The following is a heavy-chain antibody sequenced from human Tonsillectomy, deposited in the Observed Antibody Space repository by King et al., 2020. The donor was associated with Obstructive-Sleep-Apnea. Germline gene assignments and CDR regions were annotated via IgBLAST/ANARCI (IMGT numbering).Heavy chain of an antibody. CDR1: GGSISSSRYY. D-gene: IGHD3-9*01. J-gene: IGHJ4*02. V-gene: IGHV4-39*07. CDR2: IYYSGST. CDR3: AREGPRYCDWLPTHFDY. Sequence: GALALTCTGSGGSISSSRYYWGWIRQPPGKGLEWIGGIYYSGSTYYNPSRKGRVTISVDTSKNQFSLKLSSVTAADTAVYYCAREGPRYCDWLPTHFDYWGQGTLVTVSS.